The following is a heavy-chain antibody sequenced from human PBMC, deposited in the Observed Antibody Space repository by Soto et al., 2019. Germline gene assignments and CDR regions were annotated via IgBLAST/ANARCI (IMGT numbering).Heavy chain of an antibody. J-gene: IGHJ6*02. CDR3: ARGLYYDFWSGYYGMDV. D-gene: IGHD3-3*01. V-gene: IGHV4-4*02. Sequence: SETLSLTCPVSGGSISSSNWWRWVRQPPGKGLEWIGEIYHSGSTNYNPSLKSRVTISVDKSKNQFSLKLSSVTAADTAVYYCARGLYYDFWSGYYGMDVWGQGTTVTVSS. CDR1: GGSISSSNW. CDR2: IYHSGST.